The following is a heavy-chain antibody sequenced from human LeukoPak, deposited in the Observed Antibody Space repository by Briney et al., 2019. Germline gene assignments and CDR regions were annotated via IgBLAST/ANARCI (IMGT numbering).Heavy chain of an antibody. CDR3: AKDLLVRYCSSTSCYSRGGVYKDV. CDR1: GFTFSSYG. D-gene: IGHD2-2*01. Sequence: GRSLRLSCAASGFTFSSYGMHWVRQAPGKGLEWVAVISYGGSNKYYADSVKGRFTISRDNSKNTLYLQMNSLRAEDTAVYYCAKDLLVRYCSSTSCYSRGGVYKDVWGQGTTVTVSS. J-gene: IGHJ6*02. CDR2: ISYGGSNK. V-gene: IGHV3-30*18.